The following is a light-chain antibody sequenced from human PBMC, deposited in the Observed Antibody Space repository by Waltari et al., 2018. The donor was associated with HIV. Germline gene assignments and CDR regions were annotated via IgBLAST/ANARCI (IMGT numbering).Light chain of an antibody. CDR1: SGDVGGYNF. CDR3: CSYTSSNTYD. J-gene: IGLJ1*01. Sequence: QSALTQPASVSGSPGQSITISCTGTSGDVGGYNFVSWYQQHPGKAPKLIIYEVTYRPAGVSDRFSGSKSGNTASLTSSGLQAEDEADYYCCSYTSSNTYDFGTGTTVTVL. V-gene: IGLV2-14*03. CDR2: EVT.